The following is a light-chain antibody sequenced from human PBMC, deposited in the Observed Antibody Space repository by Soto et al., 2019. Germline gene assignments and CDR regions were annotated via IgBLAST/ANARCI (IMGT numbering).Light chain of an antibody. CDR2: DVS. V-gene: IGLV2-14*03. Sequence: QSVLTQPASVSGSPGQSITISCVGTSSDIGAYDYVSWYQQHPDKVPKVIIYDVSNRPSGVSNRFSGSKSVNTATLTISGLQADDEADYYCSSYTSSSTRVFGTGTKVTVL. CDR3: SSYTSSSTRV. J-gene: IGLJ1*01. CDR1: SSDIGAYDY.